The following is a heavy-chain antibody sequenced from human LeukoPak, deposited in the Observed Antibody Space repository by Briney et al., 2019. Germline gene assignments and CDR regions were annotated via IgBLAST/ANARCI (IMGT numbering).Heavy chain of an antibody. CDR1: GFTFSSYA. J-gene: IGHJ4*02. D-gene: IGHD2/OR15-2a*01. Sequence: PGGSLRLSCAASGFTFSSYAMSWVRRAPGKGLEWVSAISGSGGSTYYADAVKGRFTISRDNSKNTLSLQMNSLRAEDTAVYYCAKDPLVNSQVYFDYWGQGTPVTVSS. CDR3: AKDPLVNSQVYFDY. V-gene: IGHV3-23*01. CDR2: ISGSGGST.